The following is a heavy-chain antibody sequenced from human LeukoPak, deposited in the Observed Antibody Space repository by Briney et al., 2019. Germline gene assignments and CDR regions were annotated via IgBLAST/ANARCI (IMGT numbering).Heavy chain of an antibody. J-gene: IGHJ4*02. Sequence: GGSLRLSCAASGFTFSSYAMSWVRQAPGKGLEWVSAISGSGGSTYYADSAKGRFTISRDNSKNTLYLQMNSLRAEDTAVYYCAKDEYYYDSSGPFDYWGQGTLVTVSS. CDR3: AKDEYYYDSSGPFDY. V-gene: IGHV3-23*01. D-gene: IGHD3-22*01. CDR2: ISGSGGST. CDR1: GFTFSSYA.